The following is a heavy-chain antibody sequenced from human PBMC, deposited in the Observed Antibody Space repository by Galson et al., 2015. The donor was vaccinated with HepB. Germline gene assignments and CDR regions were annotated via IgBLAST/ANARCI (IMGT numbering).Heavy chain of an antibody. CDR2: FSGSGGST. J-gene: IGHJ6*02. D-gene: IGHD4-17*01. V-gene: IGHV3-23*01. Sequence: SLRLSCAASGFTFSSYAMTWVRQAPGKGLEWVSGFSGSGGSTYYADSVKGRFTISRDNSKNTLYLKMNSLRAEDTAVYYCAKEGYGEYAYYGDYAYYYYGMDAWGQGTTVTVSS. CDR1: GFTFSSYA. CDR3: AKEGYGEYAYYGDYAYYYYGMDA.